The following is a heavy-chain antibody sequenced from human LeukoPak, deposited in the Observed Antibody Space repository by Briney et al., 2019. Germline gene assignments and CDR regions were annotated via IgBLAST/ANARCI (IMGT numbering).Heavy chain of an antibody. CDR2: IHPDGGST. CDR1: GYNFNDYY. V-gene: IGHV1-46*02. CDR3: ARAFNSIQPLDY. J-gene: IGHJ4*02. D-gene: IGHD4-11*01. Sequence: ASVKVPCKASGYNFNDYYIYWVRQAPGHGLESMGYIHPDGGSTNYAQKFQGRVTMTSDMSTNTVYMELRSLRSEDTAMYYCARAFNSIQPLDYWGQGTLVTVSS.